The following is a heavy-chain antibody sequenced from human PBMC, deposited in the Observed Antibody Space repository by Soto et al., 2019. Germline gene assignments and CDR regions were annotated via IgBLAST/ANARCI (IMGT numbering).Heavy chain of an antibody. CDR1: GYTFTGYY. D-gene: IGHD3-22*01. CDR3: ARVFYDSSGYPIGGYFDC. V-gene: IGHV1-2*02. Sequence: GPSVKVSCKASGYTFTGYYMHWVRQAPGQGLEWMGWINPNSGGTNYAQKFQGRVTMTRDTSISTAYMELSRLRSDDTAVYYCARVFYDSSGYPIGGYFDCWGQGTLVTVSS. J-gene: IGHJ4*02. CDR2: INPNSGGT.